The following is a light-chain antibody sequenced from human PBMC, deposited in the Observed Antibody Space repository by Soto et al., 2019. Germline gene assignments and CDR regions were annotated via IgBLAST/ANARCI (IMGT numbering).Light chain of an antibody. CDR3: SSYTSSSTYV. CDR1: SSDFGDYDY. CDR2: EVS. V-gene: IGLV2-14*01. Sequence: QSVLAQPASVSGSPGQSITISCTGTSSDFGDYDYVSLYLQHPGKVPKLMIYEVSNRPSGVSNRFSGSKSGNTASLTISGLQAEDEADYFCSSYTSSSTYVFGTGTKVTVL. J-gene: IGLJ1*01.